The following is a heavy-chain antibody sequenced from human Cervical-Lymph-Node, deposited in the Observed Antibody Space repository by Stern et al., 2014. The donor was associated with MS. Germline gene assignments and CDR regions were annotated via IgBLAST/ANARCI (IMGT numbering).Heavy chain of an antibody. D-gene: IGHD6-19*01. J-gene: IGHJ4*02. V-gene: IGHV3-23*04. CDR1: GFTFSSYA. CDR2: ISGSGGSP. CDR3: AKEGAIAVAGTGFDY. Sequence: EVPLGESGGGLVQPGGSLRLSCAASGFTFSSYAMSWVRQAPGKGLEGVSAISGSGGSPYYAASVKGRFTISRDNSKNTLYLQMNSLRAEDTAVYYCAKEGAIAVAGTGFDYWGQGTLVTVSS.